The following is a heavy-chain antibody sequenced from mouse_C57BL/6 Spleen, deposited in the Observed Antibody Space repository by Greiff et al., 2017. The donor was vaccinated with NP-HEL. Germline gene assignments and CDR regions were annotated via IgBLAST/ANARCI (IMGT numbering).Heavy chain of an antibody. D-gene: IGHD2-4*01. V-gene: IGHV1-26*01. CDR2: INPNNGGT. CDR3: ARGDYEDWFAY. Sequence: EVQLQQSGPELVKPGASVKISCKASGYTFTDYYMNWVKQSHGKSLEWIGDINPNNGGTSYNQKFKGKATLTVDKSSSTAYMELRSLTSEDSAVYYCARGDYEDWFAYWGQGTLVTVSA. J-gene: IGHJ3*01. CDR1: GYTFTDYY.